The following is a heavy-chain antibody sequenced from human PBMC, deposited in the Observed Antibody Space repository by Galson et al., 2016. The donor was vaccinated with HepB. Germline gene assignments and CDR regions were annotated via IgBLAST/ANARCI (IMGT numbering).Heavy chain of an antibody. V-gene: IGHV3-74*03. CDR2: INNDGSNT. CDR1: GFTFSSYA. J-gene: IGHJ3*02. CDR3: ARDGGIPGAAFDI. D-gene: IGHD3-16*01. Sequence: SLRLSCAASGFTFSSYAMSWVRQAPGKGLVWVSRINNDGSNTTYADSVKGRFTISRDNAKNSLYLQMNSLRDEDTAVYYCARDGGIPGAAFDIWGQGTMVTVSS.